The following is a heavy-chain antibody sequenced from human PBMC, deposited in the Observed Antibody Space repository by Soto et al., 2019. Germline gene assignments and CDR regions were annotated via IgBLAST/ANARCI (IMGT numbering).Heavy chain of an antibody. Sequence: GGSLRLSCAASGFTFSSYAMSWVRQAPGKGLEWVSAISGSGGSTYYADSVKGRFTISRDNSKNTLYLQMNSLRAEDAAVYFCEKEIVVASNYAFDIWGLGTMVTVSS. D-gene: IGHD3-22*01. CDR1: GFTFSSYA. CDR3: EKEIVVASNYAFDI. V-gene: IGHV3-23*01. CDR2: ISGSGGST. J-gene: IGHJ3*02.